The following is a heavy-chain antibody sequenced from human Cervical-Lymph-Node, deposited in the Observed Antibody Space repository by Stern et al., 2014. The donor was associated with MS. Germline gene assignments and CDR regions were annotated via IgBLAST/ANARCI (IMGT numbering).Heavy chain of an antibody. CDR3: AHNQITLFGVGNVGFDY. Sequence: QITLKESGPALVKPTQTLTLTCNFSGFLLASSGVGVGWIRQPPGKALEWLALIYGDDDKRFNPSLQSRLTITKDYFKNQVVLTMTNMDPVDTATYYCAHNQITLFGVGNVGFDYWGQGTLVNVSS. J-gene: IGHJ4*02. CDR1: GFLLASSGVG. CDR2: IYGDDDK. V-gene: IGHV2-5*02. D-gene: IGHD3-3*01.